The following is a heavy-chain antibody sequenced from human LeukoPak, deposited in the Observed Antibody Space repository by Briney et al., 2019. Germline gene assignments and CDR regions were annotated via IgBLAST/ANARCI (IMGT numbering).Heavy chain of an antibody. V-gene: IGHV4-39*01. CDR2: IYYSGST. Sequence: SETLSLTCTVSGGSISSSSYYWGWIRQPPGKGLEWIGSIYYSGSTYYNPSLKSRVTISVDTSKNQFSLKLSSVTAADTAVYYCARRIVVVAADTWGQGTLVTVSS. CDR3: ARRIVVVAADT. CDR1: GGSISSSSYY. J-gene: IGHJ5*02. D-gene: IGHD2-15*01.